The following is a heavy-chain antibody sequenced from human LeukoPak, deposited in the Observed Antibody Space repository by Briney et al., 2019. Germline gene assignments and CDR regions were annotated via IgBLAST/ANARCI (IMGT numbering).Heavy chain of an antibody. Sequence: GGSLRLSCAASGFTFSSYAMHWVRQAPGKGLEWVAVISYDGSNKYYADSVKGRFTISRDNSKSTLYLQMNSLRAEDTAVYYCAKGDVVVPAAILDYRGQGTLVTVSS. V-gene: IGHV3-30*04. CDR1: GFTFSSYA. CDR2: ISYDGSNK. J-gene: IGHJ4*02. CDR3: AKGDVVVPAAILDY. D-gene: IGHD2-2*01.